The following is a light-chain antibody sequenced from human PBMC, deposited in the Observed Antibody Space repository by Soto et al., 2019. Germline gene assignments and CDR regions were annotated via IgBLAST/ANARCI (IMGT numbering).Light chain of an antibody. J-gene: IGKJ4*01. CDR3: QQYNKWQLT. Sequence: EIVMTQSPATLSFSPGERATLSCRASHRVSSYLAWYQQKPGQAPRLLIYGASTRATGIPARFSGSGSGTELTLTISSLQSEDSAVYYCQQYNKWQLTFGAGSKVEIX. CDR2: GAS. CDR1: HRVSSY. V-gene: IGKV3-15*01.